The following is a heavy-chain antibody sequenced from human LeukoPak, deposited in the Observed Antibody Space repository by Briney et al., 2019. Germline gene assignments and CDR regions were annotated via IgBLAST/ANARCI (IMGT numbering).Heavy chain of an antibody. Sequence: GGSLRLSCAASGFTFDKFGMNWVRQVPGKGLEWVSSISSSSSYIYYADSVKGRFTISRDNARNSLYLQMNSLRAEDTAVYYCARGPPRDFWSGLNGVDYWGQGTLVTVSS. V-gene: IGHV3-21*01. CDR2: ISSSSSYI. J-gene: IGHJ4*02. CDR3: ARGPPRDFWSGLNGVDY. D-gene: IGHD3-3*01. CDR1: GFTFDKFG.